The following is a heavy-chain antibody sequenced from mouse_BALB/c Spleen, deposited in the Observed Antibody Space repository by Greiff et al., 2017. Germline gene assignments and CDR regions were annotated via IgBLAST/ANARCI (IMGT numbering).Heavy chain of an antibody. D-gene: IGHD2-3*01. CDR2: ISNGGGST. CDR1: GFTFSSYT. CDR3: ARHSISGAMDY. V-gene: IGHV5-12-2*01. Sequence: EVKLMESGGGLVQPGGSLKLSCAASGFTFSSYTMSWVRQTPEKRLEWVAYISNGGGSTYYPDTVKGRFTISRDNAKNTLYLQMSSLKSEDTAMYYCARHSISGAMDYWGQGTSVTVSS. J-gene: IGHJ4*01.